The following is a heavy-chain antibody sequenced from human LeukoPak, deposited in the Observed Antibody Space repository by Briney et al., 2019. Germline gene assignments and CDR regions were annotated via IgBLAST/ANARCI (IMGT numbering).Heavy chain of an antibody. CDR3: AITMVRGSLDY. Sequence: PGGSLRLSCAASGFTVSSNYVSWVRQAPGKGLDWVSVIYSGGSTYYADSVKGRFTISRDNSKNTLYLQMNSLRAEDTAVYYCAITMVRGSLDYWGQGTLVTVSS. CDR1: GFTVSSNY. V-gene: IGHV3-66*02. CDR2: IYSGGST. J-gene: IGHJ4*02. D-gene: IGHD3-10*01.